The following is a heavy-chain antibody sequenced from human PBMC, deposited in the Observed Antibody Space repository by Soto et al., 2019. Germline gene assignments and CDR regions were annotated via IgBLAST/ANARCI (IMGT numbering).Heavy chain of an antibody. V-gene: IGHV1-69*12. D-gene: IGHD2-21*02. CDR3: AIGAYCGGDCYPLDY. J-gene: IGHJ4*01. CDR1: GGTFSSYA. CDR2: IIPIFGTA. Sequence: QVQLVQSGAEVKKPGSSVKVSCKASGGTFSSYAISWVRQAPGQGLEWMGGIIPIFGTANYAQKFQGRVTITADEYTSTAYMELSSLRSEETSVYYCAIGAYCGGDCYPLDYWGPGTLGTVFS.